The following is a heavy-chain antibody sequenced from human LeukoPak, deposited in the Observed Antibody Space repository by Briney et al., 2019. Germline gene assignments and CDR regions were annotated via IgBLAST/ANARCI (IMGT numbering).Heavy chain of an antibody. CDR2: INYGGDT. Sequence: PSETLSLTCGVDGGSFSGYDWSWVRQPPGKGLEWIGEINYGGDTNCNPSLKSRVTISVDTSKNQFSLKVRPVTAADTAVYFCARGLGWKVTPMGLFYMDVWGEGATVTVSS. V-gene: IGHV4-34*01. CDR3: ARGLGWKVTPMGLFYMDV. CDR1: GGSFSGYD. D-gene: IGHD1-1*01. J-gene: IGHJ6*03.